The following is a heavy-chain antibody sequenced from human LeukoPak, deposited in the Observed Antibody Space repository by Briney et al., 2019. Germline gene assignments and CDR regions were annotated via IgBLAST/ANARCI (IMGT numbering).Heavy chain of an antibody. CDR2: ISWDGGST. J-gene: IGHJ5*02. V-gene: IGHV3-43D*03. Sequence: GGSLRLSCAASGFTFDDYSMHWVRQPPGKGLEWVSLISWDGGSTYYADSVKGRSTISRDNSKKSPYLQMNSLRAEDTAVYYCTKAASSSPGGFDLWGQGTLVTVSS. CDR1: GFTFDDYS. CDR3: TKAASSSPGGFDL.